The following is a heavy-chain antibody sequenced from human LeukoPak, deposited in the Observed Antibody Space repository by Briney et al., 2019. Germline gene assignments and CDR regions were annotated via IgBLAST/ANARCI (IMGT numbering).Heavy chain of an antibody. J-gene: IGHJ6*03. CDR1: GGSFSGYY. Sequence: SETLSLTCAVYGGSFSGYYWSWIRQPPGKGLEWIGEINHSGSTNYNPSLKSRVTISVDTSKNQFSLKLSSVTAADTAVYYCARDTRDTPYMDVWGKGTTVTVSS. CDR2: INHSGST. CDR3: ARDTRDTPYMDV. D-gene: IGHD5-18*01. V-gene: IGHV4-34*01.